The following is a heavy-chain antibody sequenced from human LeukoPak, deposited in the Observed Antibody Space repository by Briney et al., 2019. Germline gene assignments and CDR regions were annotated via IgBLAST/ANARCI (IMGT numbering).Heavy chain of an antibody. CDR3: TRAFRVGATRAVDNYGMDV. D-gene: IGHD1-26*01. J-gene: IGHJ6*02. CDR1: GFRFGDYA. CDR2: IRSEVYGGTT. V-gene: IGHV3-49*04. Sequence: GRSLRLSCTPSGFRFGDYAMSWVRHAPGEGVGCVGFIRSEVYGGTTEYAASMRGRFTISRDESRSIAYLQMNSLKTEDTAVYYCTRAFRVGATRAVDNYGMDVWGQGTTVTVSS.